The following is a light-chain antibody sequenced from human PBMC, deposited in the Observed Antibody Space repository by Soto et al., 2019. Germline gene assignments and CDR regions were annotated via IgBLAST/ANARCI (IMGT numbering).Light chain of an antibody. Sequence: EIVLTQSPGTLSLSPGERATLSCRASQSVGSTYLAWYQQKPGQAPKLLIYCVSSRATGIPDRFSGSGSGTDFTLTISRLEPEDFAVYYCQQYGTSPLTFGPGTKVDL. CDR1: QSVGSTY. V-gene: IGKV3-20*01. CDR2: CVS. CDR3: QQYGTSPLT. J-gene: IGKJ3*01.